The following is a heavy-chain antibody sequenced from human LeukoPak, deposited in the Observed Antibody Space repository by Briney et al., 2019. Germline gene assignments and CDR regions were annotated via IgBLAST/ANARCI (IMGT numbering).Heavy chain of an antibody. D-gene: IGHD3-3*01. CDR1: GFTFTMFG. V-gene: IGHV3-48*01. CDR2: IDARSGIV. J-gene: IGHJ3*02. CDR3: ARTYDFGRGPPGDDFDN. Sequence: GGSLRLSCAASGFTFTMFGMNWVRQAPGKGLEWVSYIDARSGIVYYADSVQGRFTISRDDAKDSVFLQMNSLRVDDTAVYYCARTYDFGRGPPGDDFDNWGQGTLVTVPS.